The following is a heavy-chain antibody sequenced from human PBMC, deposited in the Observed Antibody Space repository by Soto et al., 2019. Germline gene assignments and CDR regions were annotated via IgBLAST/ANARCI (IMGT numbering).Heavy chain of an antibody. CDR3: AHRPPRYDFWSGWGWFDP. D-gene: IGHD3-3*01. Sequence: KESGPTLVKPTQTLTLTCTFSGFSLSTSGVGVGWIRQPPGKALEWLALIYWDDDKRYSPSLKSRLTITKDTSKNQVVLTMTNMDPVDTATYYCAHRPPRYDFWSGWGWFDPWGQGTLVTVSS. CDR1: GFSLSTSGVG. CDR2: IYWDDDK. J-gene: IGHJ5*02. V-gene: IGHV2-5*02.